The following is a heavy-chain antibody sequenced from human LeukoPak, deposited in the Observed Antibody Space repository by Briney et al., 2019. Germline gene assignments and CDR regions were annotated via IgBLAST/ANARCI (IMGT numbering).Heavy chain of an antibody. CDR1: GFTFNNYG. CDR3: VKEGVEYSYSYGDY. D-gene: IGHD3-16*01. J-gene: IGHJ4*02. V-gene: IGHV3-33*05. CDR2: ISYDGGDK. Sequence: PGGSLRLSCAAYGFTFNNYGMHWVRQAPGKGLEWVALISYDGGDKYYAESMKGRITISRDNAENTLYLQMNNLRPDDTAFYFCVKEGVEYSYSYGDYWGQGTLVTVSS.